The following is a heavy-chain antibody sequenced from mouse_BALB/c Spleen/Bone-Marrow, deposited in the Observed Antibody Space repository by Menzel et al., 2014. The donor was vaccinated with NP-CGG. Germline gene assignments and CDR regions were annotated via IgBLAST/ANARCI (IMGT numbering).Heavy chain of an antibody. CDR1: GFDFSRYW. CDR2: INPDSSTI. D-gene: IGHD1-1*01. Sequence: EVNLVDSGGGLVQPGGSLKLSCAASGFDFSRYWMSWVRQAPGKGLEWIGEINPDSSTINYTPSLKDKFIIPRDSAKNTLYLQMSKVRSEDTALYYCSRLYYYGNFAYWGQGTLVTVSA. J-gene: IGHJ3*01. V-gene: IGHV4-1*02. CDR3: SRLYYYGNFAY.